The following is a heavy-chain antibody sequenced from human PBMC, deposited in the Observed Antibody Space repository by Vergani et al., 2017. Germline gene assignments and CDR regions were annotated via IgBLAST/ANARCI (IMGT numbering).Heavy chain of an antibody. CDR3: AHFFYDYIWGSYQTGY. J-gene: IGHJ4*02. D-gene: IGHD3-16*02. CDR2: IYWNDDK. Sequence: QITLKEAGPTLVKPTQTLTLTCTFSGFSLSTSGVGVGWIRQPPGKALEWLALIYWNDDKRYSPSLKSRLTITKDTSKNQVVLTMTNMDPVDTATYYCAHFFYDYIWGSYQTGYWGQGTLVTVSS. CDR1: GFSLSTSGVG. V-gene: IGHV2-5*01.